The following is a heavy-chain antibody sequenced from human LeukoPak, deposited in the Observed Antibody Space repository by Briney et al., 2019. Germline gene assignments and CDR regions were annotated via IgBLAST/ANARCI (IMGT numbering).Heavy chain of an antibody. D-gene: IGHD7-27*01. V-gene: IGHV3-74*01. J-gene: IGHJ4*02. CDR3: NVRWGPNSDY. CDR1: GFTFSSYE. CDR2: ISNDGSTT. Sequence: GGSLRLFCAASGFTFSSYEMNWVRQAPGKGLVWVSRISNDGSTTHYADSVKGRFTISRDNAKNTLFLHMNSLRAEDTAVYYCNVRWGPNSDYWGQGTLVTVSS.